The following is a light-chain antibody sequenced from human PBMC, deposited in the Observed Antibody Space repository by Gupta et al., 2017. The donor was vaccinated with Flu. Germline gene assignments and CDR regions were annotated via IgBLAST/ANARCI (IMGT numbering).Light chain of an antibody. J-gene: IGLJ2*01. CDR2: EFS. CDR3: SAYAGSNFII. V-gene: IGLV2-8*01. CDR1: SSDVGAYKH. Sequence: QSALPPPPSASGSPAQSVTISCTGTSSDVGAYKHFSWYQQYPGKAPKLMIHEFSQRPSGVPDRFSGSKSGNTASLTVSGLQAEDEADDYCSAYAGSNFIIFGGGTKLTVL.